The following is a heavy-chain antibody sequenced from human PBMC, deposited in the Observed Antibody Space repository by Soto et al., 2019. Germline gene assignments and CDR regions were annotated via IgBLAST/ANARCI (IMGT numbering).Heavy chain of an antibody. J-gene: IGHJ4*02. CDR2: IYDSGRT. CDR3: AGQATGLYPDY. D-gene: IGHD6-19*01. Sequence: QEELQESGPGLVKPSQTLSLTCTASGGSISSGGYYWSWVRQHPGKRLEWIGYIYDSGRTYNNPSLERRVTRSIDTSKNRLSLKLTSVTAADTAVYYCAGQATGLYPDYWGQGTLVTVSS. CDR1: GGSISSGGYY. V-gene: IGHV4-31*03.